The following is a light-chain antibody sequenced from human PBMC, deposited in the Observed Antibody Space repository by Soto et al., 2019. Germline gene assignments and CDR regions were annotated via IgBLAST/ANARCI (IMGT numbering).Light chain of an antibody. CDR1: QSISTY. CDR2: GAS. V-gene: IGKV1-39*01. CDR3: QQSFITPPLT. J-gene: IGKJ4*01. Sequence: DIQMTQSPSSLSASIGDRITITCRASQSISTYLNWYQQKPGKAPRLLIYGASTLQNGVPSRFSGSGSATDYTLIISSLQPEDFATYYCQQSFITPPLTFGGGTKVEMK.